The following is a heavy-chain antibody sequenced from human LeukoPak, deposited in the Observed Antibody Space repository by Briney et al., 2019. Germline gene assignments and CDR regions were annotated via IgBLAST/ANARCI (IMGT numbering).Heavy chain of an antibody. CDR3: ARSRVSMHFGDY. Sequence: RGESLQISCKGSGYSFTNYWIAWVRQMPGKGLEWMGTIYPGDSDTKYSPSFRGQVTIPADKSTTTAYLQWNSLKASDTAMYYCARSRVSMHFGDYWGQGALVTVSS. CDR2: IYPGDSDT. V-gene: IGHV5-51*01. J-gene: IGHJ4*02. D-gene: IGHD2-21*01. CDR1: GYSFTNYW.